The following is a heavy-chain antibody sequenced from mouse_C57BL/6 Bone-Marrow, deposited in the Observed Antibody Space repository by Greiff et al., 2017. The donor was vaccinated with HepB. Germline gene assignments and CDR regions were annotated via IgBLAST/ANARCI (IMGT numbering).Heavy chain of an antibody. CDR1: GFTFSSYG. CDR3: ARHYGSSYGYFDY. D-gene: IGHD1-1*01. J-gene: IGHJ2*01. CDR2: ISSGGSYT. Sequence: EVQLQQSGGDLVKPGGSLKLSCAASGFTFSSYGMSWVRQTPDKRLEWVATISSGGSYTYYPDSVKGRFTISRDNAKTTLYLQMSSLKSEDTAMYYCARHYGSSYGYFDYWGQGTTLTVSS. V-gene: IGHV5-6*01.